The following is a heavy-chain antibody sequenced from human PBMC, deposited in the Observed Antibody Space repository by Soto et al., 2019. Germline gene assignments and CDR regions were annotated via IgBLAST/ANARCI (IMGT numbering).Heavy chain of an antibody. CDR1: GFSFNYYA. Sequence: PGGSLRLSCATSGFSFNYYAMYWVRQAPGQGLEWVAIISSDGHHQFYLDNLSGRFTVSRDNSKNTLYLQMNSLRPEDTAVYYCSRGTYYPQSSGLHADYWGPGTVVTVSS. V-gene: IGHV3-30*03. CDR3: SRGTYYPQSSGLHADY. CDR2: ISSDGHHQ. D-gene: IGHD3-22*01. J-gene: IGHJ4*02.